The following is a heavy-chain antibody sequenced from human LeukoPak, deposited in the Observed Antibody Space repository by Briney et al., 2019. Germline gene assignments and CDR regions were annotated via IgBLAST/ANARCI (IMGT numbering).Heavy chain of an antibody. CDR1: GFTFSSYA. J-gene: IGHJ4*02. CDR3: AKPVSSSWCFDY. Sequence: GGSLRLSCAASGFTFSSYAMSWVRQAPGKGLEWVSAISGSGGSTYYADSVKGRFTVSRDNSKNTLYLQMNSLRAEDTAVYYCAKPVSSSWCFDYWGQGTLVTVSS. V-gene: IGHV3-23*01. D-gene: IGHD6-13*01. CDR2: ISGSGGST.